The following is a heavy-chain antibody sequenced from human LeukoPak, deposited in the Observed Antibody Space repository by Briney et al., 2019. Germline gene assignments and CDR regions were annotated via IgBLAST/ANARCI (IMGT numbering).Heavy chain of an antibody. Sequence: GGSLRLSCAASGFTFSSYSMNWVRQAPGKGLEWVSSISSSSSYIYYADSVKGRFTISRDNAKNSLYLQMNSLRAEDTAVYYCARDFSDTDWFDPWGQETLVTVSS. CDR3: ARDFSDTDWFDP. D-gene: IGHD5-18*01. J-gene: IGHJ5*02. V-gene: IGHV3-21*01. CDR2: ISSSSSYI. CDR1: GFTFSSYS.